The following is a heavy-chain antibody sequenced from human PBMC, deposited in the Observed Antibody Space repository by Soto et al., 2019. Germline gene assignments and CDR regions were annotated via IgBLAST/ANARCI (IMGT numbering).Heavy chain of an antibody. V-gene: IGHV4-31*03. CDR2: IYYSGST. Sequence: SETLSLTCTFSGCSLSSGGYYWSWVRQHPGKGLEWIGYIYYSGSTYYNPSLKSRVTISVDTSKNQFSLKLSSVTAADTAVYYCARVYYGDYVDYWGQGTLVTVSS. CDR1: GCSLSSGGYY. J-gene: IGHJ4*02. CDR3: ARVYYGDYVDY. D-gene: IGHD3-3*01.